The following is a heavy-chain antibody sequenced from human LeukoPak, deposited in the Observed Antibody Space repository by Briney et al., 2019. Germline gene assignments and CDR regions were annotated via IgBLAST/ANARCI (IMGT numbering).Heavy chain of an antibody. D-gene: IGHD3-3*01. CDR3: ARDTDGFESGYGYYYYHGMDV. CDR1: GFTFSTYA. CDR2: IWFDGTNK. V-gene: IGHV3-33*01. J-gene: IGHJ6*02. Sequence: GRSLRLSCAASGFTFSTYAMHWVRQAPGKGLEWVAVIWFDGTNKWYVDSVQGRFSISRDNSKNTLYLEMNSLRAEDTAVYYCARDTDGFESGYGYYYYHGMDVWGQGTTVTVSS.